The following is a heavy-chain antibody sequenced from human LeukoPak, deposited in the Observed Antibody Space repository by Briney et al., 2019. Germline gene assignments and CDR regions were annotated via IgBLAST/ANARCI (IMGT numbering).Heavy chain of an antibody. CDR1: GFTFSSYW. V-gene: IGHV3-74*01. CDR2: INSDGGST. CDR3: ARGLNQLLCDY. D-gene: IGHD2-2*01. J-gene: IGHJ4*02. Sequence: TGGSLRLSCAASGFTFSSYWMHWVRQAPGKGLVWVSRINSDGGSTSYADSVKGRFTISRDNAKNTLYLQMNSLRAEDTAVYYCARGLNQLLCDYWGQGTLVTVSS.